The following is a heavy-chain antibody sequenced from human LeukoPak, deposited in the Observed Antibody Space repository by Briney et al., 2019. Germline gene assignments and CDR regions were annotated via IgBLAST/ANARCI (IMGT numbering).Heavy chain of an antibody. D-gene: IGHD2-2*01. V-gene: IGHV3-23*01. CDR2: ISGSGGST. Sequence: GGSLRLSCAASGFTFSSYAMSWVRQAPGKGLEWVSAISGSGGSTYYADSVKGRFTISRDNFKNTLYLQMNSLRAEDTAVYYCAKYPVGRQLLFGYYYYYMDVWGKGTTVTVSS. CDR1: GFTFSSYA. J-gene: IGHJ6*03. CDR3: AKYPVGRQLLFGYYYYYMDV.